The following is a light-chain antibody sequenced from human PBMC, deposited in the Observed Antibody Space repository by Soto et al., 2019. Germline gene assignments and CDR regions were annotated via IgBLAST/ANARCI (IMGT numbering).Light chain of an antibody. V-gene: IGLV2-23*01. J-gene: IGLJ1*01. CDR3: CSYAGSATYV. Sequence: QSALTQPASVSGSPGQSITISCTGTTSDVGRYSLVSWYQQHPGKAPKLMIYEGTKRPSGVSNRFSGSKSGNTASLTIAWLQAEDEADYYCCSYAGSATYVFGTGTKLTVL. CDR2: EGT. CDR1: TSDVGRYSL.